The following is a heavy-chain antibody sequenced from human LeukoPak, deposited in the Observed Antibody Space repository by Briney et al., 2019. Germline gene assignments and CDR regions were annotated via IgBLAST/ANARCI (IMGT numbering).Heavy chain of an antibody. CDR2: IYYSGST. J-gene: IGHJ4*02. D-gene: IGHD3-22*01. Sequence: SETLSLTCTVSGGSISSYYWSWIRQPPGKGLEWIGYIYYSGSTNYNPSLKSRVTISVDTSKNQFSLKLSSVTAADTAVYYCARGLDSGDRSSHFDYWGQGTLVTVSS. CDR1: GGSISSYY. CDR3: ARGLDSGDRSSHFDY. V-gene: IGHV4-59*01.